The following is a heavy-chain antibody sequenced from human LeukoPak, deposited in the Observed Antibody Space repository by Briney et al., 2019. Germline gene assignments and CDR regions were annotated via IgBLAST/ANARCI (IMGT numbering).Heavy chain of an antibody. CDR2: INPYNGGT. Sequence: GASVKVSCKASGYTFTGYYMHWVRQAPSHGLEWMGWINPYNGGTNFAQKFQGRVTMTSDTSNSTAYMELSRLTSDDTAVYYCARGESVSDYYYGMDVWGQETTVTVSS. CDR1: GYTFTGYY. V-gene: IGHV1-2*02. J-gene: IGHJ6*02. D-gene: IGHD2-21*01. CDR3: ARGESVSDYYYGMDV.